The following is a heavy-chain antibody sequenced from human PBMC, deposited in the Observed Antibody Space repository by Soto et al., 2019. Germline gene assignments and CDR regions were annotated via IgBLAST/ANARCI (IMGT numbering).Heavy chain of an antibody. D-gene: IGHD6-13*01. CDR3: AREGGMYTSSSY. CDR1: GFTFSDYY. CDR2: ISSSGSRI. J-gene: IGHJ4*02. V-gene: IGHV3-11*01. Sequence: LRLSCAASGFTFSDYYMSWIRQAPGKGLEWLAYISSSGSRIYYADSLKGRLTISRDNAKNSLYLQMKSLTAEDTAVYYCAREGGMYTSSSYWGQGILVTVSS.